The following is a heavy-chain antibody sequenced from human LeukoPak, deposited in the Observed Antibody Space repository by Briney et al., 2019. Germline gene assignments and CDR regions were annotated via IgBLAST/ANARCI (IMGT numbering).Heavy chain of an antibody. CDR1: GGSISSYY. V-gene: IGHV4-4*07. J-gene: IGHJ4*02. CDR3: ARATMTTASYYYDSSGLRREYYFGY. CDR2: IYTSGST. D-gene: IGHD3-22*01. Sequence: SETLSLTCTVSGGSISSYYWSWIRQPAGKGLEWIGRIYTSGSTNYNPSLKSRVTMSVDTSKNQFSLKLSSVTAADTAVYYCARATMTTASYYYDSSGLRREYYFGYWGQGTLVTVSS.